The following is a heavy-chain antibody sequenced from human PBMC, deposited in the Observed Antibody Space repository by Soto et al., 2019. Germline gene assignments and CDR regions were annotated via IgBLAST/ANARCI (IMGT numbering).Heavy chain of an antibody. CDR3: AKDFTPWFGDYFYYYYGMDV. V-gene: IGHV3-23*01. Sequence: EVQLLESGGGLVQPGGSLRLSCAVSGFSFSTYGVTWVRQAPGKGLEWVCGVSGGSGVTHYADSVKGRFTITGDDSKNTVYLQMHSLRPEDTAVYYCAKDFTPWFGDYFYYYYGMDVWGQGTTVTVSS. D-gene: IGHD4-17*01. J-gene: IGHJ6*02. CDR2: VSGGSGVT. CDR1: GFSFSTYG.